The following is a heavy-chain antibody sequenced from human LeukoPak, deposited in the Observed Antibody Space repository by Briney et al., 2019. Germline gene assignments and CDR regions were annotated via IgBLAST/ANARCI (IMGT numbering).Heavy chain of an antibody. J-gene: IGHJ3*02. CDR1: GGSISSSSYY. D-gene: IGHD3-10*01. CDR3: ASGLWFGELNI. CDR2: IYYSGST. V-gene: IGHV4-39*01. Sequence: SETLSLTCTVSGGSISSSSYYWGWIRQPPGKGLEWIGSIYYSGSTYYNPSLKSRVTISVDTSKNQFSLKLSSVTAADTAVYYCASGLWFGELNIWGQGTMVTVSS.